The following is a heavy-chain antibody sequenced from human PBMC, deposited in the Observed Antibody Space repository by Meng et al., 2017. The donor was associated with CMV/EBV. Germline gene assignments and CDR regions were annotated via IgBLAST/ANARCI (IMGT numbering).Heavy chain of an antibody. J-gene: IGHJ5*02. V-gene: IGHV3-49*04. CDR1: GFTFGDYA. CDR3: TANSGYSSSWFPGWFDP. CDR2: IRGKAYGGTT. D-gene: IGHD6-13*01. Sequence: GGSLRLSCTASGFTFGDYAMSWVRQAPGKGLEWVGFIRGKAYGGTTEYAASVKGRFTISRDDSKSIAYLQMNSLKTEDTAVYYCTANSGYSSSWFPGWFDPWGQGTLVTVSS.